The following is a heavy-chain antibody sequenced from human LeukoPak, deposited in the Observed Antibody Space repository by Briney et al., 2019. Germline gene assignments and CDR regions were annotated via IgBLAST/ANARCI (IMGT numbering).Heavy chain of an antibody. J-gene: IGHJ4*02. CDR1: GGSISSGGYS. CDR2: IYHSGST. V-gene: IGHV4-30-2*01. Sequence: PSQTLSLTCAVSGGSISSGGYSWSRIRQPPGKGLEWIGYIYHSGSTYYNPSLKSRVTISVDRSKNQFSLKLSSVTAADTAVYYCARDSSGYRRLDYWGQGTLVTVSS. D-gene: IGHD3-22*01. CDR3: ARDSSGYRRLDY.